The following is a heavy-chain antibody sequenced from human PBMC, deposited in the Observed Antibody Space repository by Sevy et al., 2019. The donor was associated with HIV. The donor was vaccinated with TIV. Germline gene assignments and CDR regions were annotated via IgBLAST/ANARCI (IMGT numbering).Heavy chain of an antibody. Sequence: GGSLRLSCAASGFSFDDYTMNWVRQAPGKGLEWVSGITWNGDNIVYAESVKGRFTVSRDNDKTSLFLQMDSLGAEDTAVYYCARDRRGYFHKSGYLISDAFDVWGQGTLVTVSS. CDR1: GFSFDDYT. CDR3: ARDRRGYFHKSGYLISDAFDV. V-gene: IGHV3-20*04. CDR2: ITWNGDNI. D-gene: IGHD5-12*01. J-gene: IGHJ3*01.